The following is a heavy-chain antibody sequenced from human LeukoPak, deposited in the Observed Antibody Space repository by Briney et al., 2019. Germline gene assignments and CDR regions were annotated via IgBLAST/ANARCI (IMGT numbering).Heavy chain of an antibody. CDR1: GFTFSSYA. V-gene: IGHV3-30*04. CDR2: ISYDGSNK. D-gene: IGHD2-15*01. Sequence: GGSLRLSCAASGFTFSSYAMHWVRQAPGKGLEWVAVISYDGSNKYYADSVKGRFTISRDNSKNTLYLQMNSLRAEDTAVYYCAKGLGTPKDYWGQGTLVTVSS. J-gene: IGHJ4*02. CDR3: AKGLGTPKDY.